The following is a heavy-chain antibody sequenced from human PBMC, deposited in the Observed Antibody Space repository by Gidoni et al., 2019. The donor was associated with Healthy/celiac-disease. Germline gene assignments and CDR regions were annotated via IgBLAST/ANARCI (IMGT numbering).Heavy chain of an antibody. D-gene: IGHD3-10*01. V-gene: IGHV3-23*01. Sequence: EVQLLASGGGLVRPGGSLRLSCGASGFPFSRYSMSWVRQAPGKGLEWVSAISGSGGSTYYADSVKGRFTISRDNSKNTLYLQMNSLRAEDTAVYYCAKMLQKYYYGSGSLREDYWGQGTLVTVSS. CDR2: ISGSGGST. J-gene: IGHJ4*02. CDR1: GFPFSRYS. CDR3: AKMLQKYYYGSGSLREDY.